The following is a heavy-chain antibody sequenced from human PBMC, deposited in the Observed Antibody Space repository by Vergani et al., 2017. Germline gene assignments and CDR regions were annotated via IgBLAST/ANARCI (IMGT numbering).Heavy chain of an antibody. V-gene: IGHV1-18*01. Sequence: QVQLVQSGAEMKKPGASVKVSCKASGYSFYTYGISWVRQAPGQGLEWMGLISAYNGNTNYAQKFQGRVTMTRDTSTSTDYMELRSLGTDDTAVYYCARWGYYDSSGPNYLGQGTLVTVSS. J-gene: IGHJ4*02. CDR1: GYSFYTYG. CDR3: ARWGYYDSSGPNY. D-gene: IGHD3-22*01. CDR2: ISAYNGNT.